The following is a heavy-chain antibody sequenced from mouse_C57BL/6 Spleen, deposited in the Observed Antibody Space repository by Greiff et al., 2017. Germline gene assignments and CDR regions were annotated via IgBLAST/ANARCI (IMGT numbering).Heavy chain of an antibody. J-gene: IGHJ2*01. CDR3: ARDGYDARYFDY. CDR2: IYPSDSET. Sequence: QVQLQQPGAELVRPGSSVKLSCKASGYTFTSYWMDWVKQRPGQGLEWIGNIYPSDSETHYNQKFKDKATLTVDKSSSTAYMQLSSLTSEDSAVYSCARDGYDARYFDYWGQGTTLTVSS. CDR1: GYTFTSYW. V-gene: IGHV1-61*01. D-gene: IGHD2-2*01.